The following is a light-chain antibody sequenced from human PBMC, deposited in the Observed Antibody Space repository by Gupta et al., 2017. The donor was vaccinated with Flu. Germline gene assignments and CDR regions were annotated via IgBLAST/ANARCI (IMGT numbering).Light chain of an antibody. CDR2: EGT. V-gene: IGLV2-23*01. CDR3: CSYAGSVTVNWV. Sequence: QSALTQPASVSGSPGQSITISCTGTSSDIGIYNLVSWYQQNPGKAPKLIMYEGTKRTSGVSNRFSGSKSGNTASLTISGLQAEDEADYHCCSYAGSVTVNWVFGGGTKLTVL. J-gene: IGLJ2*01. CDR1: SSDIGIYNL.